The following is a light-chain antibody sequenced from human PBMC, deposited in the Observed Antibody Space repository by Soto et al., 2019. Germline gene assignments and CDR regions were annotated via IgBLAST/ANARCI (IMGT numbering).Light chain of an antibody. J-gene: IGKJ1*01. Sequence: EIVLTQSPGTLSLSPGERATLSCRASQSVSSSYLAWYQQKPGQAPRLLIYGSSNRATGIPDRFGGSGSGTDFPLTISRLEPEDLAVYYCQQYGSSRWTFGEGTKVEI. CDR3: QQYGSSRWT. CDR2: GSS. V-gene: IGKV3-20*01. CDR1: QSVSSSY.